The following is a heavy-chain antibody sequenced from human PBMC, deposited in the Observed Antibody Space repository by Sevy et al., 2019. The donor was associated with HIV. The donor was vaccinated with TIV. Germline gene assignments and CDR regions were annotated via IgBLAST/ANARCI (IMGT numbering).Heavy chain of an antibody. Sequence: GGSLRLSCAASGFTFNTHAMTWVRQAPGKGLEWVSVISGPGLSTYYADSVKGWFTISRDNSKNTLYLQMNSLRADDTATYYCAKALNPALESMIEVVLRTLKGFDVWGQGTMVTVS. D-gene: IGHD3-22*01. CDR3: AKALNPALESMIEVVLRTLKGFDV. CDR1: GFTFNTHA. CDR2: ISGPGLST. J-gene: IGHJ3*01. V-gene: IGHV3-23*01.